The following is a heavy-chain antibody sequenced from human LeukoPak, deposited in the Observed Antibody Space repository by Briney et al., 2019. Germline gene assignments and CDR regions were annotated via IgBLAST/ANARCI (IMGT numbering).Heavy chain of an antibody. D-gene: IGHD5-12*01. J-gene: IGHJ4*02. CDR2: INHSGST. CDR1: GGSFSGYY. CDR3: ARSSGYGSTFFDY. Sequence: SETLSLTCAVYGGSFSGYYWSWIRQPPGKGLEWIGEINHSGSTYYNPSLKSRVTTSVDTSKNQFSLKLSSVTAVDTAVYYCARSSGYGSTFFDYWGQGTLVTVSS. V-gene: IGHV4-34*01.